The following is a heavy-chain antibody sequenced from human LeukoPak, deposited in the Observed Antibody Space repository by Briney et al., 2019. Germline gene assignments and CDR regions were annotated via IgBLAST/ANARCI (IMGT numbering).Heavy chain of an antibody. Sequence: ASVKVSCKASGYTFTSYGISWVRQAPGQGLEWMGWIITYSGNTNYAQKLQGRVTMTTDTSTSTAYMELRSLRSDDTAVYYCAIVRYSGYDYSNYWGQGTLVTVSS. V-gene: IGHV1-18*01. CDR1: GYTFTSYG. J-gene: IGHJ4*02. CDR3: AIVRYSGYDYSNY. CDR2: IITYSGNT. D-gene: IGHD5-12*01.